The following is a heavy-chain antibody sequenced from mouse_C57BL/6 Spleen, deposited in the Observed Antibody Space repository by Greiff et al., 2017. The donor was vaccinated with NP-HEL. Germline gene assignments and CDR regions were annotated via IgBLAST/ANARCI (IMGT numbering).Heavy chain of an antibody. CDR1: GYTFTDYY. J-gene: IGHJ2*01. V-gene: IGHV1-76*01. D-gene: IGHD1-1*01. Sequence: VQLQQSGAELVRPGASVKLSCKASGYTFTDYYINWVKQRPGQGLEWIARIYPGSGNTYYNEKFKGKATLTAEKSSSTAYMQLSSLTSEDSAVYVCARWGSFTTVVARGYFDYWGQGTTLTVSS. CDR2: IYPGSGNT. CDR3: ARWGSFTTVVARGYFDY.